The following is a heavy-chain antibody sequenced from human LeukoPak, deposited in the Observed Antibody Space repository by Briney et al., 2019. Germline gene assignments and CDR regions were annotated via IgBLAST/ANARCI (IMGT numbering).Heavy chain of an antibody. Sequence: SETLSLTCAVYGGSFSGYYWSWIRQPPGKGLEWIGEINHSGSTNYNPSLKSRVTISVDTSKNQFSLKLSSVTAADTAVYYCARAAYYDILTGYGYYYYGMDVWGQGTTVTVSS. CDR3: ARAAYYDILTGYGYYYYGMDV. J-gene: IGHJ6*02. CDR1: GGSFSGYY. CDR2: INHSGST. V-gene: IGHV4-34*01. D-gene: IGHD3-9*01.